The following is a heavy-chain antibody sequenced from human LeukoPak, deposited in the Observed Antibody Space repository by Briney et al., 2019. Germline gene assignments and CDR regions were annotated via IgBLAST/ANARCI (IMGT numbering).Heavy chain of an antibody. V-gene: IGHV3-23*01. J-gene: IGHJ3*02. CDR3: AKDQATPYYYDSSGSQSGDAFDI. CDR1: GFTFSSYA. Sequence: GGSLRLSCAASGFTFSSYAMSWVRQAPGKGLEWVSAISGSGGSTYYADSVKGRFTISRDNSKNTLYLQMNSLRAEDTAVYYCAKDQATPYYYDSSGSQSGDAFDIWGQGTMVTVSS. D-gene: IGHD3-22*01. CDR2: ISGSGGST.